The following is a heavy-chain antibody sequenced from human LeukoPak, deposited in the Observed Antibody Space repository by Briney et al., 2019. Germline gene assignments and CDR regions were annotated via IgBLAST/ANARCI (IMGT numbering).Heavy chain of an antibody. V-gene: IGHV3-9*01. CDR2: ISWNSGSI. CDR3: ARDYYYDSSGPVY. Sequence: HPGRSLRLSCAASGFTFDDYAMHWVRQAPGKGLEWVSGISWNSGSIGYADSVKGRFTISRDNAKNSLYLQMNSLRAEDTAVFYCARDYYYDSSGPVYWGQGTLVTVSS. J-gene: IGHJ4*02. CDR1: GFTFDDYA. D-gene: IGHD3-22*01.